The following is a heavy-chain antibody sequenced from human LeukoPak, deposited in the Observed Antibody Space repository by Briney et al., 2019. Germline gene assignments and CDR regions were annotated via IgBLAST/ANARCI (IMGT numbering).Heavy chain of an antibody. V-gene: IGHV3-23*01. CDR2: ISGSGGST. J-gene: IGHJ4*02. CDR1: GFTFSSYA. CDR3: VRGAISLDY. D-gene: IGHD2-2*01. Sequence: GGSLRLSCAASGFTFSSYAMSWVRQAPGKGLEWVSAISGSGGSTYYADSVKGRFTISRDNSKNTLYLQVNSLRVEDTAVYYCVRGAISLDYWGQGTLVTVSS.